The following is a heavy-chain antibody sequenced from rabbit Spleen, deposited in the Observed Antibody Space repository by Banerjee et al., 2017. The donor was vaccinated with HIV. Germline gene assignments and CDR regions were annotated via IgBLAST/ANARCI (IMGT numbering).Heavy chain of an antibody. CDR1: GFSFSSVYY. D-gene: IGHD8-1*01. CDR2: IYAGSSGNT. J-gene: IGHJ6*01. CDR3: ARDTGTSFSTYGMDL. V-gene: IGHV1S40*01. Sequence: QQLVESGGGLVKPGASLTLTCTASGFSFSSVYYMCWVRQAPGKGLEWIACIYAGSSGNTYSATWAKGRFTISKTSSTTVTLQMTSLTAADTATYFCARDTGTSFSTYGMDLWGPGTLVTVS.